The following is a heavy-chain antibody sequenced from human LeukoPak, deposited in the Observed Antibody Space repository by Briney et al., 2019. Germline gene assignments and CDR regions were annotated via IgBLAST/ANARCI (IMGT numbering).Heavy chain of an antibody. CDR1: GFLFSKFA. D-gene: IGHD2-15*01. V-gene: IGHV3-23*01. CDR3: AKVRSAVVAAATNY. J-gene: IGHJ4*02. CDR2: MSGSGSST. Sequence: GGSVRLLCAASGFLFSKFAMIWLRQATGKGVEWFSVMSGSGSSTIHAESVKGRFTISRENSNNTLYLQMNSLRAEDTAIYYCAKVRSAVVAAATNYWGQGTLVTVSS.